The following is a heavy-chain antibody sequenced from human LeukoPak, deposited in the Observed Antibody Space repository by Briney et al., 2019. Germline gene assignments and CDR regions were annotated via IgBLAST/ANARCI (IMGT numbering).Heavy chain of an antibody. CDR2: IDWDDDK. CDR1: GSSLSTSGMR. CDR3: ARTPRSPRGDYFDY. D-gene: IGHD3-10*01. Sequence: ESGPTLVNPTQTLTLTCTFSGSSLSTSGMRVSWIRQPPGKALEWLARIDWDDDKFYSTSLKTRLTISKDTSKNQVVLTMTNMDPVDTATYYCARTPRSPRGDYFDYWGQGTLVTVSS. J-gene: IGHJ4*02. V-gene: IGHV2-70*04.